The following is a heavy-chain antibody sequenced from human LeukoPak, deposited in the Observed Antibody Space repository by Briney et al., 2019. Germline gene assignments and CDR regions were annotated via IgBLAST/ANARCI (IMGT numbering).Heavy chain of an antibody. J-gene: IGHJ1*01. CDR1: GFTFSDYY. D-gene: IGHD2-15*01. Sequence: GGSLRLSCAASGFTFSDYYMTWMRQTPGKGLEWVSYITSSGSTKYYADSVKGRFTISRDNAKNSLYLQMNSLKASDTSMYYCARGGYCSGGPCYSYIQHWGQGTLVTVSS. CDR2: ITSSGSTK. CDR3: ARGGYCSGGPCYSYIQH. V-gene: IGHV3-11*01.